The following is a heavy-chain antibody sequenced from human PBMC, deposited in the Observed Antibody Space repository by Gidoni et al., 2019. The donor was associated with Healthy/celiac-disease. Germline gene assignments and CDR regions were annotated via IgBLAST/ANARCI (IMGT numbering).Heavy chain of an antibody. CDR2: INPNSGGT. Sequence: QVQLVQSGAEVKKPGASVKVSCKASGYTFTGYYMHWVRQAPGQGLEWMGRINPNSGGTNYAQKFQGRVTMTRDTSISTAYMELSRLRSDDTAVYYCARDQGIAAAGLYYYYYGMDVWGQGTTVTVSS. CDR3: ARDQGIAAAGLYYYYYGMDV. V-gene: IGHV1-2*06. D-gene: IGHD6-13*01. J-gene: IGHJ6*02. CDR1: GYTFTGYY.